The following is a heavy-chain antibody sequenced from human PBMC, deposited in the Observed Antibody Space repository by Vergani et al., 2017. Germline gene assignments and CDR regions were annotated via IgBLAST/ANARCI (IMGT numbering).Heavy chain of an antibody. CDR1: TESISRYY. J-gene: IGHJ4*03. CDR3: ANGPTSSRGYFDH. CDR2: VFSSGST. D-gene: IGHD5-24*01. Sequence: QVQLQESGPGLVKPSETLSLTCSVSTESISRYYWSWIRKPAGKGLEWIGRVFSSGSTVYNPALRSRVIMSLDTSKKQLSLNLTSVTAADTAVYSCANGPTSSRGYFDHWGQGTLVIASS. V-gene: IGHV4-4*07.